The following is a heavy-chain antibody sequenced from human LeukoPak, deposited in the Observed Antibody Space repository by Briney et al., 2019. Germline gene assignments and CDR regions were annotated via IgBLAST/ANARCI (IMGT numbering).Heavy chain of an antibody. Sequence: SVKVSCKASGGTFSGTTINWVRQAPGQGLEWMGGITPIFRTPNYAQKFQGRVTITAVESMSTAYMELSSLRSEDTAVYYCARGWLAETTVVTPYNYWGQGTLVTVSS. CDR2: ITPIFRTP. CDR1: GGTFSGTT. V-gene: IGHV1-69*13. CDR3: ARGWLAETTVVTPYNY. J-gene: IGHJ4*02. D-gene: IGHD2-21*02.